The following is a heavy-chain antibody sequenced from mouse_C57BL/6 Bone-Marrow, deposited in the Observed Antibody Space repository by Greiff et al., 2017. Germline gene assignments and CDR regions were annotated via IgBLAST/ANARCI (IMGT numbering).Heavy chain of an antibody. V-gene: IGHV1-64*01. D-gene: IGHD1-1*01. J-gene: IGHJ1*03. CDR1: GYTFTSYW. CDR3: ASGGLLYGSSPFWYFDV. CDR2: IHPNSDST. Sequence: VQLQQPGAELVKPGASVKLSCKASGYTFTSYWMHWVKQRPGQGLEWIGMIHPNSDSTNYNEKFKSKATLTVDKSSSTAYLQLSSPTPEDSAVYYCASGGLLYGSSPFWYFDVWGTGTTVTVSS.